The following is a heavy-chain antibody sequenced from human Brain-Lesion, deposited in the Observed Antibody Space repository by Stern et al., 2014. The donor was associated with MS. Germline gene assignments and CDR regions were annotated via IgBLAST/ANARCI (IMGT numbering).Heavy chain of an antibody. D-gene: IGHD1-14*01. V-gene: IGHV3-9*01. CDR2: ISWNSGTI. CDR3: ARDITGSSAYFAY. Sequence: VQLVEPGGDLVQPGRSLRLSCAAFGFPFDDYAMHWVRQAPGKGLERVAGISWNSGTIGYADSVKGRFTTSRDNAYSSLYLQMNSLRPEDTALYYCARDITGSSAYFAYWGQGTLVTVSS. J-gene: IGHJ4*02. CDR1: GFPFDDYA.